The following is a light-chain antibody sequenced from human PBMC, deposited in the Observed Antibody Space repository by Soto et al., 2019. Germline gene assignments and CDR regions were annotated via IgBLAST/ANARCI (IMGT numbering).Light chain of an antibody. V-gene: IGLV2-14*03. J-gene: IGLJ2*01. CDR1: SSDVGGYNY. CDR2: DVS. Sequence: QSALTQPASVSGSPGQSVTISRTGTSSDVGGYNYVSWYQQHPGKAPKLLIYDVSHRPSVVSSRFSGSKSGNTASLAISGLQAEDEADYYCSSYTSTNTLVIFGGGTKLTVL. CDR3: SSYTSTNTLVI.